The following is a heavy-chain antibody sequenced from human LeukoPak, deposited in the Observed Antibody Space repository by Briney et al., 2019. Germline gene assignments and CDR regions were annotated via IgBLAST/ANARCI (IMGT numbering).Heavy chain of an antibody. CDR1: GGSISSSSYY. CDR3: AREPRWFGELLHNWFDP. V-gene: IGHV4-39*07. J-gene: IGHJ5*02. CDR2: IYYSGST. Sequence: SETLSLTCTVSGGSISSSSYYWGWIRQPPGKGLEWIGSIYYSGSTYYNPSLKSRVTISVDTSKNQFSLKLSSVTAADTAVYYCAREPRWFGELLHNWFDPWGQGTLVTVSS. D-gene: IGHD3-10*01.